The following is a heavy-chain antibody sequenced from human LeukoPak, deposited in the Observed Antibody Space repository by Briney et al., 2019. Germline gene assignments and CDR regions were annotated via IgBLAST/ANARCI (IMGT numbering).Heavy chain of an antibody. CDR2: VSNSGSTK. CDR1: GFTFSDYY. V-gene: IGHV3-11*01. CDR3: ARDRADNDILTGYFDY. D-gene: IGHD3-9*01. Sequence: GGSLRLSCAASGFTFSDYYMSWIRQAPGKGLEYISHVSNSGSTKYYADSVKGRFTISRDNAKNSLYLQMNSLRAEDTAVYYCARDRADNDILTGYFDYWGQGTLVTVSS. J-gene: IGHJ4*02.